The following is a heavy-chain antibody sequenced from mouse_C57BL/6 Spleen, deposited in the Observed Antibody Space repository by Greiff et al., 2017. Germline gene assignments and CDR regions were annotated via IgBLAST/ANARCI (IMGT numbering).Heavy chain of an antibody. CDR2: IYPGDGDT. Sequence: QVQLQQSGAELVKPGASVKISCKASGYAFSSYWMNWVKQRPGKGLEWIGQIYPGDGDTNYNGKFKGKATLTADKSSSTAYMQLSSLTSEDSAVYFCARFITTVVPYWYFDVWGTGTTVTVSS. CDR1: GYAFSSYW. CDR3: ARFITTVVPYWYFDV. J-gene: IGHJ1*03. V-gene: IGHV1-80*01. D-gene: IGHD1-1*01.